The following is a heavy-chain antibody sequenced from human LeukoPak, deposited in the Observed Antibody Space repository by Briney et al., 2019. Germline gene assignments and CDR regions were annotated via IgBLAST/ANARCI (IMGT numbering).Heavy chain of an antibody. J-gene: IGHJ4*02. CDR2: IDEDGTDT. Sequence: ETLSLTCTVSGGSISSSSYYWGWIRQPPGKGLEWVANIDEDGTDTYYVDSVRGRFIISRDNAKNPLYLQMNSLKVEDTATYYCVTGHYADYGRGQGTRVTVSS. CDR3: VTGHYADYG. D-gene: IGHD4-17*01. CDR1: GGSISSSSYY. V-gene: IGHV3-7*01.